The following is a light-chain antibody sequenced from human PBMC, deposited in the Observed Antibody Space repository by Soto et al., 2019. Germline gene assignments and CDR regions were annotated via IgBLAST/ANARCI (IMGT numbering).Light chain of an antibody. V-gene: IGKV3-20*01. CDR2: GAS. CDR3: QQYDSSPKT. CDR1: HSVSSSY. J-gene: IGKJ1*01. Sequence: EIVLTQSPGTLSLSPGERATLSCRASHSVSSSYLAWYQQKPGQAPRLLIYGASSRATGIPDRFSGSGSGTDFTLTISSLEPEDFSVYDCQQYDSSPKTFGHGTRWIS.